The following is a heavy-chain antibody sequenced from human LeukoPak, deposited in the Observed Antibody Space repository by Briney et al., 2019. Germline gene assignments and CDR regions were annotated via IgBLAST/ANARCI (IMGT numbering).Heavy chain of an antibody. J-gene: IGHJ4*02. CDR2: IWYDGSNK. CDR1: GFTFSSYG. CDR3: ARARYYDSPPDY. Sequence: GRSLRLSCAASGFTFSSYGMHWVRQAPGKGLEWVAVIWYDGSNKYYADSVKGRFTISRDNSKNTLYLQMNSLRAEDTAVYYCARARYYDSPPDYWGQGTLVTVSS. V-gene: IGHV3-33*01. D-gene: IGHD3-22*01.